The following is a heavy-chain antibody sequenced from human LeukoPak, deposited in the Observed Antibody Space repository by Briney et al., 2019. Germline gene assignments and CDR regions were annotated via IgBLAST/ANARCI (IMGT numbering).Heavy chain of an antibody. V-gene: IGHV3-30*18. Sequence: GGSLRLSCAASGFTFSSYGMHWVRQAPGKGLEWVAVISYDGSNKYYADSVKGRFTISRDNSKSTLYLQMNSLRAEDTAVYYCAKDHSSSWYDYWGQGTLVTVSS. J-gene: IGHJ4*02. D-gene: IGHD6-13*01. CDR1: GFTFSSYG. CDR2: ISYDGSNK. CDR3: AKDHSSSWYDY.